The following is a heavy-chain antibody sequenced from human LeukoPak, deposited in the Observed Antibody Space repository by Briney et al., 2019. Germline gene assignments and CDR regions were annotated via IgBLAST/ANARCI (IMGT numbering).Heavy chain of an antibody. V-gene: IGHV4-61*02. CDR3: ARAFYPGYYSYMAV. Sequence: PSETLSLTYTVSGGSISSGTYLWTWIRQPAGKGLEWIGRIYTSGSTNYNPSLKSRVTISVDTSKNQFSLKLSSVTAADTAVYYCARAFYPGYYSYMAVWGKGTTVTVSS. CDR1: GGSISSGTYL. D-gene: IGHD3-3*02. J-gene: IGHJ6*03. CDR2: IYTSGST.